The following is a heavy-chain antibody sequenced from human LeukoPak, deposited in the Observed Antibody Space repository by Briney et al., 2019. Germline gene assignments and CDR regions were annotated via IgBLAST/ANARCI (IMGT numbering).Heavy chain of an antibody. CDR1: GYTFTSYG. V-gene: IGHV1-18*01. Sequence: GASVKVSCKASGYTFTSYGISWVRQAPGQGLEWMGWISAYNGNTNYAQKLQGRVTMTTDTSTSTAYMELWSLRSDDTAVYYCAVSSSSHPNDYWGQGTLVTVSS. J-gene: IGHJ4*02. CDR2: ISAYNGNT. CDR3: AVSSSSHPNDY. D-gene: IGHD6-6*01.